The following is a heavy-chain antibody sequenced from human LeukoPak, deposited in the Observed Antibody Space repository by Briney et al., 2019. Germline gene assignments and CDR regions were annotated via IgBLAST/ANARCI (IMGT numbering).Heavy chain of an antibody. CDR1: GYTFTSYY. Sequence: ASVKVSCTASGYTFTSYYMHWVRQAPGQGLEWVGIINPSGSTKSYAQKFQGRVTMTRDTSTSTGYMELSSRRSEGTAVYYCARDLTGTTYYWGQGTLVTVSS. D-gene: IGHD1-20*01. CDR2: INPSGSTK. V-gene: IGHV1-46*01. CDR3: ARDLTGTTYY. J-gene: IGHJ4*02.